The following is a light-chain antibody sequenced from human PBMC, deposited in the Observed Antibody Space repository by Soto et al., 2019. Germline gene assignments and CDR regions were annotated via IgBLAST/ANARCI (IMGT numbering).Light chain of an antibody. Sequence: QSVLTQSPSASASLGASVKLTCTLDSGHSNHAIAWHQQQAEKGPRFLMKLHSDGSHNKGDGIPDRFSGSSSGAERYLTISSLQSDDEADYYCQTWGTDIFVVFGGGTKLTVL. V-gene: IGLV4-69*01. CDR3: QTWGTDIFVV. CDR2: LHSDGSH. CDR1: SGHSNHA. J-gene: IGLJ2*01.